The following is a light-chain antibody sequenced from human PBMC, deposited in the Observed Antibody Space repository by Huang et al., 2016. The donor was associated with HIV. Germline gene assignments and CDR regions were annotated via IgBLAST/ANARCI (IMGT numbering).Light chain of an antibody. CDR2: GAS. CDR3: QQYYSTPLT. CDR1: QSVLYSSNNKNY. Sequence: DIVMTQSPDSLAVSLGERATINCKSGQSVLYSSNNKNYLAWYQQKPGQPPKLLIYGASTRDSGVPDRFSGSGSGTDFTLTISSLQAEDVAVYYCQQYYSTPLTFGGGTKVEIK. J-gene: IGKJ4*01. V-gene: IGKV4-1*01.